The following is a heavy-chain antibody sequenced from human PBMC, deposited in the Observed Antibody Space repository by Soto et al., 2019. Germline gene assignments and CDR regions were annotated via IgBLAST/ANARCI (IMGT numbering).Heavy chain of an antibody. CDR1: GFTFSSYG. CDR2: ISYDGSNK. CDR3: AKNQTVNFNH. D-gene: IGHD4-17*01. J-gene: IGHJ4*02. Sequence: GGSLRLSCAASGFTFSSYGMHWVRQAPGKGLEWVAVISYDGSNKYYADSVKGRFTISRDNSKNTLYLQMNSLRAEDTAVYYWAKNQTVNFNHWGQETLFPVSS. V-gene: IGHV3-30*18.